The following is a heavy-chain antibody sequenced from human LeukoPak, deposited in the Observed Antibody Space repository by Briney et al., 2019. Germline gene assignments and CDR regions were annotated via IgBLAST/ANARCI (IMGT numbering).Heavy chain of an antibody. D-gene: IGHD4-17*01. CDR3: ARGTYFYGDYFRTYWYFDL. Sequence: SETLSLTCAVYGGSFSGYYWSWIRQPPGKGLEWIGEIIHSGSTNYNPSLKSRVTISVDTSKNQLSLKLSSVTAADTAVYYCARGTYFYGDYFRTYWYFDLWGRGTLVTVSS. CDR1: GGSFSGYY. J-gene: IGHJ2*01. V-gene: IGHV4-34*01. CDR2: IIHSGST.